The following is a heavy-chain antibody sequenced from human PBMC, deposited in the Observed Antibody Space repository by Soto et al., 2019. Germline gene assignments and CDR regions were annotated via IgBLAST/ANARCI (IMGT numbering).Heavy chain of an antibody. Sequence: EVQLVESGGGLVKPGGSLRLSCAASGFTFSSYSMNWVRQAPGKGLEWVLSISSSSSYIYYADSVKGRFTISRDNAKNSLYLQMNSLRAEDTAVYYCARLGGAPDAFDIWGQGTMVTVSS. J-gene: IGHJ3*02. V-gene: IGHV3-21*01. CDR3: ARLGGAPDAFDI. CDR2: ISSSSSYI. D-gene: IGHD1-26*01. CDR1: GFTFSSYS.